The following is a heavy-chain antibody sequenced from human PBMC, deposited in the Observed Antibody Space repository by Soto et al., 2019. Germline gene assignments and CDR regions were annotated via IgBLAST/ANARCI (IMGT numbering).Heavy chain of an antibody. CDR3: ARVAVVAATIGWFDP. CDR2: ISSSSSTI. D-gene: IGHD2-15*01. V-gene: IGHV3-48*01. CDR1: GFTFSSYS. Sequence: PGGSLRLSCAASGFTFSSYSMNWVRQAPGKGLEWVSYISSSSSTIYYADSVKGRFTISRDNAKNSLYLQMNSLRAEDTAVYYCARVAVVAATIGWFDPWGQGTLVTVSS. J-gene: IGHJ5*02.